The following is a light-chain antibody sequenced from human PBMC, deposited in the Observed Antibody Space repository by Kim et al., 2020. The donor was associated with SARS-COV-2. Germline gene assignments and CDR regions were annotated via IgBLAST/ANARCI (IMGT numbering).Light chain of an antibody. J-gene: IGLJ3*02. CDR2: EDT. V-gene: IGLV3-25*03. CDR3: QSADSSDTFWV. CDR1: ALPKQY. Sequence: PGRTARSTCSGDALPKQYAYWFQKKPGQAPVVVISEDTERPSGIPERFSGSTSGTTVTLTISGVQAEDEADYYCQSADSSDTFWVFGGGTQLTVL.